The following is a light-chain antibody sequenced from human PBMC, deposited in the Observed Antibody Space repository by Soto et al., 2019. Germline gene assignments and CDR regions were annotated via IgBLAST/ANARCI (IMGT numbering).Light chain of an antibody. V-gene: IGLV4-60*02. Sequence: QLVLTQSSSASASLGSSVKLTCILSSGHSTYIIAWHQQQPGKAPRFLMTLDRSGSYNRGSGVPDRFSGSSSGADRYLTIPKLQFEDEGDYYCETWYSNTHKVFGGGTKVTVL. CDR3: ETWYSNTHKV. J-gene: IGLJ3*02. CDR1: SGHSTYI. CDR2: LDRSGSY.